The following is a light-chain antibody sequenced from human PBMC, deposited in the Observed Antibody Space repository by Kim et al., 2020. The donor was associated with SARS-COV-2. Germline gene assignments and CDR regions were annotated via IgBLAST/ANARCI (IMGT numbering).Light chain of an antibody. Sequence: QAGLTQPPSVSKGLRQTATLTCTGNSNNVGYEGAAWLQHHQGHPPKLLLYRDNNRPSGILERFSASRSGSTASLTITGLQPEDEADYYCSAWDSSLSAWVFGGGTKVTVL. CDR1: SNNVGYEG. CDR2: RDN. V-gene: IGLV10-54*04. CDR3: SAWDSSLSAWV. J-gene: IGLJ3*02.